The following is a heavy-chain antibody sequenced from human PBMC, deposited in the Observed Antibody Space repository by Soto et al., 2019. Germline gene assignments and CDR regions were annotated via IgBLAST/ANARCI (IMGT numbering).Heavy chain of an antibody. V-gene: IGHV4-30-4*01. CDR3: ARDRRVVITDYFDY. J-gene: IGHJ4*02. Sequence: SETLSLTCTVSGGSISSGDYYWSWIRQPPGKGLEWIGYIYYSGSTYYNPSLKSRVTISVDTSKNQFSLKLSSVTAADTAVYYCARDRRVVITDYFDYWGQGTLVTVSS. CDR2: IYYSGST. CDR1: GGSISSGDYY. D-gene: IGHD3-22*01.